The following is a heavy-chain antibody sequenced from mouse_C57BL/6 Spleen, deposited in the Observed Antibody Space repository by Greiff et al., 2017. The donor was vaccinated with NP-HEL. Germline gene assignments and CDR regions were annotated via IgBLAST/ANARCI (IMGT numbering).Heavy chain of an antibody. D-gene: IGHD4-1*01. CDR3: ARETGPFDY. CDR1: GFTFSSYA. CDR2: ISDGGSYT. Sequence: EVQLVESGGGLVKPGGSLKLSCAASGFTFSSYAMSWVRQTPEKRLEWVATISDGGSYTYYPDNVKGRFTISRDNAKNNLYLQMSHLKSEDTAMYYWARETGPFDYWGQGTTLTVSS. J-gene: IGHJ2*01. V-gene: IGHV5-4*01.